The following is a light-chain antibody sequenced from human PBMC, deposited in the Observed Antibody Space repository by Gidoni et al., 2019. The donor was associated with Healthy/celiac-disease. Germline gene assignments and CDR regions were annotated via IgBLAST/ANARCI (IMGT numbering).Light chain of an antibody. CDR2: DAS. V-gene: IGKV3-11*01. J-gene: IGKJ4*01. CDR1: KSCSIY. CDR3: QQRSNWPRT. Sequence: EIVLTQSPATLSLSPGERATLSCRASKSCSIYLAWYQQKPGQAPRLLIYDASNRATGIPARFSGSGSGTDFTLTISSLEPEDFAVYYCQQRSNWPRTFGGGTKVEIK.